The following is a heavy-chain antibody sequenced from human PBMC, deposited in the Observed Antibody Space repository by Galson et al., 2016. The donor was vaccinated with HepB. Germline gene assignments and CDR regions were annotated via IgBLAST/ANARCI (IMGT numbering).Heavy chain of an antibody. D-gene: IGHD4-11*01. V-gene: IGHV3-7*01. CDR3: ASYFSNYVSY. CDR2: IKEDGSEK. CDR1: GLTFSRYW. J-gene: IGHJ4*02. Sequence: SLRLSCATSGLTFSRYWMSWVRQAPGKGLEWVANIKEDGSEKYYVASVKGRFTISRDNAKNSMYLQLNSLRAEDTAVYYCASYFSNYVSYWGQGALVTVSP.